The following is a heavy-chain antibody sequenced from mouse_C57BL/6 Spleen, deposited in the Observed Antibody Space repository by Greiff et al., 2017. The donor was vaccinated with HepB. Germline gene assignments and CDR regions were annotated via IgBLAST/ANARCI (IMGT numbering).Heavy chain of an antibody. CDR1: GFTFSDYY. CDR2: INYDGSST. Sequence: EVLLVESEGGLVQPGSSMKLSCTASGFTFSDYYMAWVRQVPEKGLEWVANINYDGSSTYYLDSLKSRFIISRDNAKNILYLQMSSLKSEDTATYYCARDHVGYAWYFDVWGTGTTVTVSS. V-gene: IGHV5-16*01. J-gene: IGHJ1*03. CDR3: ARDHVGYAWYFDV. D-gene: IGHD2-3*01.